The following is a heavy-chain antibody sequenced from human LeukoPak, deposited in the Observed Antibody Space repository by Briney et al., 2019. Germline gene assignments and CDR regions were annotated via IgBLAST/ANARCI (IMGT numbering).Heavy chain of an antibody. V-gene: IGHV4-4*07. CDR3: ARDDGSSGYRWFDP. J-gene: IGHJ5*02. CDR1: GGSIGNYY. D-gene: IGHD3-22*01. CDR2: IYSTGST. Sequence: PSETLSLTCTVSGGSIGNYYWSWIRQPAGKGLEWIGRIYSTGSTNYNPSLQSRVTMSVDTSKNQFSLKLSSVTAADAAVYFCARDDGSSGYRWFDPWGQGTLVIVSS.